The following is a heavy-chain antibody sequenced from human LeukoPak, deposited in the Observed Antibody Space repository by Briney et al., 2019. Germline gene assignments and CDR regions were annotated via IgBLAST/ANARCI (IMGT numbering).Heavy chain of an antibody. J-gene: IGHJ4*02. D-gene: IGHD6-19*01. CDR2: IYYSGST. CDR1: GGSISTYY. CDR3: ARQDSSGWYSIDY. Sequence: SETLSLTCTVSGGSISTYYWSWIRQAPGKGLEWIGFIYYSGSTNTNPSLRSRVTISVDKSKNQFSLKLSSVTAADTAVYYCARQDSSGWYSIDYWGQGTLVTVSS. V-gene: IGHV4-59*08.